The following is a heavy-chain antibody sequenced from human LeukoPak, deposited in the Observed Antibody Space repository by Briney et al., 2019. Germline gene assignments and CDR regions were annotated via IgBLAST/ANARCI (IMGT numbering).Heavy chain of an antibody. J-gene: IGHJ2*01. CDR3: ARTLYDSSGYYYSPWYFDL. CDR2: IYYSGST. V-gene: IGHV4-39*01. CDR1: GGSISSSSYY. Sequence: SETLSLTCTLSGGSISSSSYYWGWIRQPPGKGLEWIGSIYYSGSTYYNPSLKSRVTISVDTSKNQFSLKLSSVTAADTAVYYCARTLYDSSGYYYSPWYFDLWGRGTLVTVSS. D-gene: IGHD3-22*01.